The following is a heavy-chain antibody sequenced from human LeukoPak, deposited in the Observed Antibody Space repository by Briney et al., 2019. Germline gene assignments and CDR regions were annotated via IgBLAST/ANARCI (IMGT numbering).Heavy chain of an antibody. J-gene: IGHJ2*01. Sequence: GGSLRLSCAASGFTFSDYWMSWVRQAPGKGLEWLANIKSDGSEEYYVDFVKGRFIISRDNGKKSLYLQMNSLRAEDTAVYFCAKDENHPLGIWYFDLWGRGTLVTVSS. D-gene: IGHD7-27*01. CDR2: IKSDGSEE. CDR3: AKDENHPLGIWYFDL. CDR1: GFTFSDYW. V-gene: IGHV3-7*03.